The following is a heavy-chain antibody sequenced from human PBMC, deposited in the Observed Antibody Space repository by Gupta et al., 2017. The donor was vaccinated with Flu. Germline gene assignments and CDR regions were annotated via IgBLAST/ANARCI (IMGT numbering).Heavy chain of an antibody. CDR3: AREGLRMPEGRRTAAFET. Sequence: QVDLVESGGGVVQPGRSLRLSCAASGFNFRDYAMPWVRQAPGKGLEWVAVIWYDGSNENYPDSVKGRFTISKDNSKNMLYLQMNNVRAEDTAVYYCAREGLRMPEGRRTAAFETWGQGTMVTVSS. V-gene: IGHV3-33*01. CDR2: IWYDGSNE. CDR1: GFNFRDYA. J-gene: IGHJ3*02. D-gene: IGHD2-2*01.